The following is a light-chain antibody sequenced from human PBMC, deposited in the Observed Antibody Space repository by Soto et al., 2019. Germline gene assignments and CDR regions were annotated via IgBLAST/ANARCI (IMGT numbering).Light chain of an antibody. CDR1: QSVSIW. Sequence: DIQMTQSPSTLSASVGDRVTITCRASQSVSIWLAWYQQRPGKAPKLLIYDASSLESGVPSRFSGSGSGTEFTLTISSLQPDDFATYYCQYYNSRTFGQGTKVEI. V-gene: IGKV1-5*01. CDR2: DAS. J-gene: IGKJ1*01. CDR3: QYYNSRT.